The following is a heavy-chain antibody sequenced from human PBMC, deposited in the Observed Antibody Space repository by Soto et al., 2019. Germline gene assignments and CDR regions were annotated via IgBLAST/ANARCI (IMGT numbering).Heavy chain of an antibody. CDR3: IRPYFFDF. CDR1: GFIFSDFY. J-gene: IGHJ4*02. V-gene: IGHV3-11*01. CDR2: ISSDGSTI. Sequence: QVQLVESGGGLVEPGGSLRLSCTASGFIFSDFYMTWIRQAPGKGLEWVSYISSDGSTIFYADSVKGRFIISRDNAKNSLFLELNSLRAEDTAVYYCIRPYFFDFWGQGALVAVSS.